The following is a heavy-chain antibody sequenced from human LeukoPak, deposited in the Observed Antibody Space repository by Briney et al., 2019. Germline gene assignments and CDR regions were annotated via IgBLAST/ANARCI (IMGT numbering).Heavy chain of an antibody. CDR1: GFTFDDYA. D-gene: IGHD4-17*01. Sequence: TGGSLRLSCAASGFTFDDYAMHWVRQAPGKGLEWVSGISWNSGSIGYADSVKGRFTISRDNAKNSLYLQMNSLRAEDTALYYCAKDPFSYGDYVSGYFDYWGQGTLVTVSS. J-gene: IGHJ4*02. CDR3: AKDPFSYGDYVSGYFDY. V-gene: IGHV3-9*01. CDR2: ISWNSGSI.